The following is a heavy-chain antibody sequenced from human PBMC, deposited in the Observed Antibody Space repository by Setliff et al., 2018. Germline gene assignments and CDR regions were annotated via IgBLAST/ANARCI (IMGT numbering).Heavy chain of an antibody. Sequence: SETLSLTCAVSGASMTYYYWSWIRQPPGKGLEWIGYIHFSGTTNYNPSLKSRVTLSLDTSKNQFSLELSSVTAADTAMYYCARENGYCSGGACYFMFDYWGQGTLVTVSS. J-gene: IGHJ4*02. CDR3: ARENGYCSGGACYFMFDY. CDR2: IHFSGTT. D-gene: IGHD2-15*01. CDR1: GASMTYYY. V-gene: IGHV4-59*01.